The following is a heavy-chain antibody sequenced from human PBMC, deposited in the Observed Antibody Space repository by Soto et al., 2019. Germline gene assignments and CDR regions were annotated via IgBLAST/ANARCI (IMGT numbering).Heavy chain of an antibody. CDR2: IIPIFGTA. J-gene: IGHJ5*02. CDR3: ARERIAVAATWFDP. V-gene: IGHV1-69*13. Sequence: ASVKVSCKASGGTFSSYAISWVRQAPGQGLEWMGGIIPIFGTANYAQKFQGRVTITADESTSTAYMELSGLRSEDTAVYYCARERIAVAATWFDPWGQGTLVTVSS. CDR1: GGTFSSYA. D-gene: IGHD6-19*01.